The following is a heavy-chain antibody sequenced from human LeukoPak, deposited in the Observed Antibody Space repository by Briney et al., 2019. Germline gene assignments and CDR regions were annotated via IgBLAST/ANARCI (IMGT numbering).Heavy chain of an antibody. V-gene: IGHV1-2*06. Sequence: ASVKVSCKASGYTFSGYYLHWVLQAPGQGLEWLGRINPNSGGTNYGQKFQDRVTLTRDTSITTAYMELSSLRSDDTAVYYCARGDSKYWGQGTLVTVSS. CDR2: INPNSGGT. D-gene: IGHD2-21*01. J-gene: IGHJ4*02. CDR1: GYTFSGYY. CDR3: ARGDSKY.